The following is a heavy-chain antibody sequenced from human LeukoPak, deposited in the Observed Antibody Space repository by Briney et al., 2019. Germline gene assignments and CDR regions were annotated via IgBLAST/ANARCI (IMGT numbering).Heavy chain of an antibody. Sequence: GASVKVSCKASGYTFTSYGISWVRQAPGQGLEWMGIINPSGGSTSYAQKFQGRVTMTRDMSTSTVYMELSSLRSEDTAVYYCAAGPGAISSDYWGQGTLVTVSS. CDR3: AAGPGAISSDY. CDR1: GYTFTSYG. J-gene: IGHJ4*02. V-gene: IGHV1-46*01. D-gene: IGHD3-10*01. CDR2: INPSGGST.